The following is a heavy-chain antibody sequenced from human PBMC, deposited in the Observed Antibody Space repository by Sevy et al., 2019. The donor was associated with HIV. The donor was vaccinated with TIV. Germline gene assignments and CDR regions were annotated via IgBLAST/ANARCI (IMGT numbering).Heavy chain of an antibody. CDR2: IFYSGST. J-gene: IGHJ4*02. V-gene: IGHV4-59*01. D-gene: IGHD3-22*01. Sequence: SESLSLTCTVSGGYINSYYWSWIRQPPGKGLEWLGYIFYSGSTNYNPSLKSRVTISVDTSKNQFSLKLTSVTAADTDVYYWSRDHYDSSGFDYWGQGTLVTVSS. CDR3: SRDHYDSSGFDY. CDR1: GGYINSYY.